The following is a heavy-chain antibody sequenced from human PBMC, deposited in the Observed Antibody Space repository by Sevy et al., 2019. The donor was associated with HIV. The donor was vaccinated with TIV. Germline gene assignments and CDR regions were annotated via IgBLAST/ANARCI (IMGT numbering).Heavy chain of an antibody. D-gene: IGHD1-26*01. Sequence: ASVKVSCKVSGYTLTDLSMHWVRQAPGKGLEWMGGFDPEDGETIYAQKFQGRVTMTEDTSTDTAYMELSSLRSEDTAVYYCATAASARASGSYGGSMDVWGQGTTVTVSS. CDR3: ATAASARASGSYGGSMDV. J-gene: IGHJ6*02. CDR1: GYTLTDLS. V-gene: IGHV1-24*01. CDR2: FDPEDGET.